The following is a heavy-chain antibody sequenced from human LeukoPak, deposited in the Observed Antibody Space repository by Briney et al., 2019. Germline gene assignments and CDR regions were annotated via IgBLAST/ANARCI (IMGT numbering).Heavy chain of an antibody. CDR2: IFSGGNT. Sequence: GGSLRLSCAASGFTVSTNYMSWVRQAPGRGLEWVSVIFSGGNTYYADSVKGRFTISRDNSKNTLYLQMNSLRADDTAVYYCARDSGTTAGYFDYWGQGTLVSVST. V-gene: IGHV3-66*01. CDR1: GFTVSTNY. J-gene: IGHJ4*02. CDR3: ARDSGTTAGYFDY. D-gene: IGHD1-7*01.